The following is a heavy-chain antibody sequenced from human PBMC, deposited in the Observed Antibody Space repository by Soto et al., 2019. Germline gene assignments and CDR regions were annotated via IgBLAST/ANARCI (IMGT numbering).Heavy chain of an antibody. D-gene: IGHD3-3*02. V-gene: IGHV3-7*01. J-gene: IGHJ4*02. Sequence: GGSLRLSCVASGFTFSSSFMGWVRQAPGKGLEWVANINQDGGGTYYVDSVEGRFTISRDNAKNSLYLQMNSLRAEDTAVYYCARPLTSIPGYWGQGTLVTVSS. CDR3: ARPLTSIPGY. CDR2: INQDGGGT. CDR1: GFTFSSSF.